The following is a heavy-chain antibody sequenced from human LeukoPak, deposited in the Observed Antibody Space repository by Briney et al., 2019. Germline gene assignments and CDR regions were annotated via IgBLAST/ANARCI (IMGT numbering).Heavy chain of an antibody. J-gene: IGHJ5*02. D-gene: IGHD1-26*01. CDR2: IYYNGRS. CDR1: GDSMIDNNFY. Sequence: PSETLSHTCTVSGDSMIDNNFYWGWTRQSPQKGLEWIASIYYNGRSLYNPSLRSRVTISLDAPKNQIFLKLSSVTAADTAVYYCTKDSFGAVRDSWGRGILVTVSS. CDR3: TKDSFGAVRDS. V-gene: IGHV4-39*07.